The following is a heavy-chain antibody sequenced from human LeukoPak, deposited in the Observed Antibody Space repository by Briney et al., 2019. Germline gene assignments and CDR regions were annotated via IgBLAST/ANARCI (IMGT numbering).Heavy chain of an antibody. J-gene: IGHJ4*02. V-gene: IGHV3-23*01. D-gene: IGHD1-26*01. CDR2: ISGGGGST. CDR3: AKGGKWDVTPFDY. Sequence: GGSLRLSCAASGFTFSSYAMSWVRQAPGKGLEWISTISGGGGSTYYADSVKGRFTISRDNSKNTLYLQVNSLRAEDTAVYYCAKGGKWDVTPFDYWGQGTLVTVSS. CDR1: GFTFSSYA.